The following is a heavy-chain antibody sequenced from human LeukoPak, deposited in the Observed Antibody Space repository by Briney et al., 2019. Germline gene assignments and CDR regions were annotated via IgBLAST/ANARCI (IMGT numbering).Heavy chain of an antibody. Sequence: PSETLSLTCTVSGGSISSYYWSWIRQPPGNGLEWIGYIYYSGSTNYNPSLKSRVTISVDTSKNQFSLKLSSVTAADTAVYYCARFLNYYGSGSPGNWFDPWGQGTLVTVSS. CDR2: IYYSGST. CDR1: GGSISSYY. V-gene: IGHV4-59*01. CDR3: ARFLNYYGSGSPGNWFDP. J-gene: IGHJ5*02. D-gene: IGHD3-10*01.